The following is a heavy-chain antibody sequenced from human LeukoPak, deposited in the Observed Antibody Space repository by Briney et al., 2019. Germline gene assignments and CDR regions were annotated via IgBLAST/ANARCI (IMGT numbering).Heavy chain of an antibody. CDR1: GFTFSSYS. CDR3: ARDPVTRVVVTFSPRYNWFDP. D-gene: IGHD3-22*01. J-gene: IGHJ5*02. Sequence: PGGSLRLSCAASGFTFSSYSMNWVRQAPGKGLEWVSYISSSSSTIYYADSVKGRFTISRDNAKNSLSLQMNSLRAEDRAVYYCARDPVTRVVVTFSPRYNWFDPWGQGTLVTVSS. CDR2: ISSSSSTI. V-gene: IGHV3-48*01.